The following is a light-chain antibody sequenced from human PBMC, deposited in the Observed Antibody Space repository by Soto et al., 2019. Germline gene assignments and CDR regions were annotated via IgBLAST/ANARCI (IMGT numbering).Light chain of an antibody. Sequence: QSVLTQPPSASGTPGQRVSISCSGSSSNIGSNAVHWYQQFPGTAPRLLIYRDNQRPSGVPDRFSGSKSGTSDSLVISGLQSEDEADYYCAAWNDRPYLWVFGGGTKVTVL. CDR3: AAWNDRPYLWV. V-gene: IGLV1-44*01. J-gene: IGLJ3*02. CDR1: SSNIGSNA. CDR2: RDN.